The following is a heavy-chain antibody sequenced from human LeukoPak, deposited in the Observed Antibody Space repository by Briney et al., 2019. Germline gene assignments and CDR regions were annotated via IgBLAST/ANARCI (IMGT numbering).Heavy chain of an antibody. CDR3: AKDYGDYDY. J-gene: IGHJ4*02. Sequence: GGSLRLSCAASGCTFSNYALTWVRQAPGKGLEWVSAIAFSGSTYYADSVKGRFTISRDNSKNTLYLQMNSLRAEDTAVYYCAKDYGDYDYWGQGTLVTVSS. D-gene: IGHD4-17*01. CDR1: GCTFSNYA. V-gene: IGHV3-23*01. CDR2: IAFSGST.